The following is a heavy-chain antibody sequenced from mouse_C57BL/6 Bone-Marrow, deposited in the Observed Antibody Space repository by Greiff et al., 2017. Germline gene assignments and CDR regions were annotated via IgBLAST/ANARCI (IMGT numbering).Heavy chain of an antibody. CDR3: AREGIYYALDY. Sequence: EVQLQQSGPELVKPGASVKISCKASGYTFTDYYMNWVKQSHGKSLEWIGDINPNNGGTSYNQKFKGKATLTVDKSSSTAYMELRSLTSEDSAVYYCAREGIYYALDYWGQGTTLTVSS. CDR1: GYTFTDYY. D-gene: IGHD1-1*01. J-gene: IGHJ2*01. CDR2: INPNNGGT. V-gene: IGHV1-26*01.